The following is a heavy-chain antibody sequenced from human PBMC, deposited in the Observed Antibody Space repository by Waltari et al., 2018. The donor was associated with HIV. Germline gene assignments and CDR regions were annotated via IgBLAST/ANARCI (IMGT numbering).Heavy chain of an antibody. Sequence: EVQLVESGGGLVKPGGSLRLSCAASGFTFSSYSMNWVRQAPGKGLEWVSSISSSSSYIYYADSVKGRFTISRDNAKNSLYLQMNSLRAEDTAVYYCARDFWGGYYYGMDAWGQGTTVTVSS. CDR3: ARDFWGGYYYGMDA. V-gene: IGHV3-21*01. CDR2: ISSSSSYI. J-gene: IGHJ6*02. CDR1: GFTFSSYS. D-gene: IGHD3-16*01.